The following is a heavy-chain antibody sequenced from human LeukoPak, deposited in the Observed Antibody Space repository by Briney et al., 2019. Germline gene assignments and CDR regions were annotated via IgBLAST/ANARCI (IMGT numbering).Heavy chain of an antibody. Sequence: ASVKVSCKASGYTFTTYYIHWVRQAPGQGLEWMGWINPNSGGTNYAQKFQGRVTMTRDTSISTAYMELSRLRSDDTAVYYCARVVGSGSYLHWGQGTLVTVSS. CDR2: INPNSGGT. CDR1: GYTFTTYY. D-gene: IGHD3-10*01. J-gene: IGHJ4*02. CDR3: ARVVGSGSYLH. V-gene: IGHV1-2*02.